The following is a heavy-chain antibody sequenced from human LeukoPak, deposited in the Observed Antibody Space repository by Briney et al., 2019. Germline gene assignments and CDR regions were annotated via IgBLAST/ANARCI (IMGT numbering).Heavy chain of an antibody. J-gene: IGHJ4*02. Sequence: GGSLRLSCEASGFTFSTYAMSGVRQAPGKGREWVSVIGSRGTTYFADSVKGRFTISRDNSRSTLFLQMNSLRAEDTAVYYCAKMRTGQSSSQGSCYFDSWGQGTLVIVSS. CDR1: GFTFSTYA. D-gene: IGHD6-13*01. V-gene: IGHV3-23*01. CDR2: IGSRGTT. CDR3: AKMRTGQSSSQGSCYFDS.